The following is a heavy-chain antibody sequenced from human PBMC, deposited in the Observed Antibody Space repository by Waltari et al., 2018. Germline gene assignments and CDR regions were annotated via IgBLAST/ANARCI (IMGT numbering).Heavy chain of an antibody. CDR2: VDPADGET. V-gene: IGHV1-69-2*01. CDR3: VIGKYSFTFDS. D-gene: IGHD5-12*01. CDR1: GYTFSEYY. J-gene: IGHJ4*02. Sequence: EVQLVQSGAEVRKPGAAVKISCRFFGYTFSEYYIHWVQQAPGKGLEWMGLVDPADGETRYTEKFQGRVTIAADTSVDTVYMDLTNLRSEDTAVYFCVIGKYSFTFDSWGPGTLVTVSS.